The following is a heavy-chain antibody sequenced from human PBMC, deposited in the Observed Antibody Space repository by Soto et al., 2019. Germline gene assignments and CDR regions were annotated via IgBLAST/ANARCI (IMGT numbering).Heavy chain of an antibody. CDR1: GFTFSSYG. D-gene: IGHD3-10*01. CDR2: IWYDGSNK. V-gene: IGHV3-33*06. J-gene: IGHJ6*03. Sequence: LRLSCAASGFTFSSYGMHWVRQAPGKGLEWVAVIWYDGSNKYYADSVKGRFTISRDNSKNTLYLQMNSLRAEDTAVYYCAKYYNPMVRGVRFYYYYMDFWGKGTTVTVSS. CDR3: AKYYNPMVRGVRFYYYYMDF.